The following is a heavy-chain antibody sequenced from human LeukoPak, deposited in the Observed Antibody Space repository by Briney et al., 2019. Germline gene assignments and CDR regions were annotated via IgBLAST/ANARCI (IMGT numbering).Heavy chain of an antibody. CDR1: GYTFTSYD. Sequence: ASVKVSCKASGYTFTSYDINWVRQATGQGLEWMGWMNPNSGNTGYAQKFQGRVTMTRNTSISTAYMELSSLRSEDTAVYYCASYGSXXXIGGPYYYYYGMDVWGQGTTVTVSS. J-gene: IGHJ6*02. CDR2: MNPNSGNT. D-gene: IGHD3-10*01. V-gene: IGHV1-8*01. CDR3: ASYGSXXXIGGPYYYYYGMDV.